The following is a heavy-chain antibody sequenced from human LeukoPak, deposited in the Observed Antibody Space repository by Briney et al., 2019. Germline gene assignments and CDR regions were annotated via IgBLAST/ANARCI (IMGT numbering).Heavy chain of an antibody. CDR3: ARHASLLWFRELPESGMDV. J-gene: IGHJ6*02. Sequence: GESLKISCKGSGYSFTSYWIGWVRQMPGKGLEWMGIIYPGDSDTRYSPSFQGQVTISADKSISTAYLQWSSLKASDTAMYYCARHASLLWFRELPESGMDVWGQGTTVTVSS. CDR2: IYPGDSDT. D-gene: IGHD3-10*01. CDR1: GYSFTSYW. V-gene: IGHV5-51*01.